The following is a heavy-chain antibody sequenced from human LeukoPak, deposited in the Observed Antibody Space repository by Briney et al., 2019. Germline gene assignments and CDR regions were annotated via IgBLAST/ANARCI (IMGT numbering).Heavy chain of an antibody. J-gene: IGHJ5*02. CDR2: INHSGST. V-gene: IGHV4-34*01. Sequence: SETLSLTCGVYGGSFSGYYWSWIRQPPGKGLEWIGEINHSGSTNHNPSLKSRVTISVDTSKNQFSLKLTSVTAADTAVYYCARGRNRIYGDWFDPWGQGTLVTVSS. CDR3: ARGRNRIYGDWFDP. D-gene: IGHD4-17*01. CDR1: GGSFSGYY.